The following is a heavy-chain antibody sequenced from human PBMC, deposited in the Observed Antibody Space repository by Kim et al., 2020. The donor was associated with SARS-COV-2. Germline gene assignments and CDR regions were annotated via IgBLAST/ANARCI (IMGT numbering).Heavy chain of an antibody. J-gene: IGHJ2*01. Sequence: GGSLRLSCAVSGFTFSSHWMHWVRQVPGKGLLWVSRINSDGSSTTYADSVKGRFTISRDNAKNTLYLQMNSLRAEDTAVYYCARGDLIRGYNYHLNWYFDLWGRGTLVTVSS. CDR3: ARGDLIRGYNYHLNWYFDL. CDR2: INSDGSST. D-gene: IGHD5-18*01. CDR1: GFTFSSHW. V-gene: IGHV3-74*01.